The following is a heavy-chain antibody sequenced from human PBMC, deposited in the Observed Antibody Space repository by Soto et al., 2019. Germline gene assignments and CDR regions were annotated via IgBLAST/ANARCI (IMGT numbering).Heavy chain of an antibody. CDR1: GDTFGTSG. D-gene: IGHD2-2*01. V-gene: IGHV1-18*01. Sequence: QVQLVQSGAEMKKPGASVRVSCKTSGDTFGTSGFHWVRQAPGQGLEWMGWISAYNGNTYYIQKLQGRVTMTTDTSTSTAYMKLRGLKSDDTPVFFCARGDLLVVPSALDIWGQGTMFTVSS. CDR3: ARGDLLVVPSALDI. CDR2: ISAYNGNT. J-gene: IGHJ3*02.